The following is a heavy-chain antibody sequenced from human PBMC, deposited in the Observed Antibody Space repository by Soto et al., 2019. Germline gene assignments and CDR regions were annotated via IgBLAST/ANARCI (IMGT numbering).Heavy chain of an antibody. CDR3: ARDLPWYSSSSYFDY. J-gene: IGHJ4*02. V-gene: IGHV3-7*01. CDR1: GFTFSSYW. Sequence: EVQLVESGGGLVQPGGSLRLSCAASGFTFSSYWMSWVRQAPGKGLEWVANIKQDGSEKYYVDSVKGRFTISRDNAKNSLYLQMHSLRAEDTAVYYCARDLPWYSSSSYFDYWGRGTLVTVSS. CDR2: IKQDGSEK. D-gene: IGHD6-6*01.